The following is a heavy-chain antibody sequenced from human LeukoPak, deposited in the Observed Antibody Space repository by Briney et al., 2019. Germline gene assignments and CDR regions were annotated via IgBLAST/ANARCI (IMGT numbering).Heavy chain of an antibody. CDR3: ARMTTVTTPWDYYYYYGMDV. V-gene: IGHV4-30-4*01. D-gene: IGHD4-11*01. CDR2: IYYSGST. CDR1: GGSISSGDYY. J-gene: IGHJ6*02. Sequence: PSQTLSLTCTVSGGSISSGDYYWSWIRQPPGKGLEWIGYIYYSGSTYYNPSLKSRVTISVDTSKNQFSLKLSSVTAADTAVYYCARMTTVTTPWDYYYYYGMDVWGQGTTVTVS.